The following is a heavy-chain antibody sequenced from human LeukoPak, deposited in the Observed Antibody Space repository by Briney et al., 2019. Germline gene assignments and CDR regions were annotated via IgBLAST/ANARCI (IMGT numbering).Heavy chain of an antibody. J-gene: IGHJ2*01. CDR3: ARGCSTTSCYYWYFDL. V-gene: IGHV3-33*01. D-gene: IGHD2-2*01. CDR1: GFTFRNYG. Sequence: GGSLRLSCAASGFTFRNYGMHWVRQAPGKGLEWVAVIWYDGSDKYYADSVKGRFTTSRDKSKNTLYLQMNSLRAEDTALYYCARGCSTTSCYYWYFDLWGRGTLVTVSS. CDR2: IWYDGSDK.